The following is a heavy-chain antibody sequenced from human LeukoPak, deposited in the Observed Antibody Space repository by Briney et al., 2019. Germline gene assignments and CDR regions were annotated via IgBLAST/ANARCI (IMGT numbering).Heavy chain of an antibody. CDR3: ARDRNVLLWFGESPLLDY. V-gene: IGHV1-2*02. Sequence: GASVKVSCKASGYTFTGYYMHWVRQAPGQGLEWMGWINPNSGGTNYAQKFQGRVTMTRDTSISTAYMELSRLRSDDTAVYYCARDRNVLLWFGESPLLDYWGQGTLVTVSS. D-gene: IGHD3-10*01. CDR1: GYTFTGYY. CDR2: INPNSGGT. J-gene: IGHJ4*02.